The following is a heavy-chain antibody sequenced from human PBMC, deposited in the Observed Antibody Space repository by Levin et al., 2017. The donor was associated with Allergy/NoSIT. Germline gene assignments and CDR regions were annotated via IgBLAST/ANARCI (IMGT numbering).Heavy chain of an antibody. CDR1: GYTFTFYG. V-gene: IGHV1-18*01. J-gene: IGHJ3*02. D-gene: IGHD2-8*01. Sequence: VASVKVSCKASGYTFTFYGISWVRQAPGQGLEWMGWISPYNGDTNYAQKLQGRVTMTTDTSTSTAYMELRSLRSDDTAVYYCAREMAGTAADTFDIWGQGTMVTVSS. CDR3: AREMAGTAADTFDI. CDR2: ISPYNGDT.